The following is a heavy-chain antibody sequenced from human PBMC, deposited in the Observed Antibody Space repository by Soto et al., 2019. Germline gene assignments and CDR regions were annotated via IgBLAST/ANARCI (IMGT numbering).Heavy chain of an antibody. CDR1: GFTFSRSA. D-gene: IGHD2-15*01. V-gene: IGHV3-23*01. Sequence: EVQLLESGGGLVQPGGSLRLSCAASGFTFSRSAMSWVRQAPGKGLEWVSGISGSGGSTYYADSVKGRFTISRDNSKNTLXLLMSRLRAEDTAVYYXAPEGIVVAVAAPYFDYWGQGTLVTVSS. J-gene: IGHJ4*02. CDR3: APEGIVVAVAAPYFDY. CDR2: ISGSGGST.